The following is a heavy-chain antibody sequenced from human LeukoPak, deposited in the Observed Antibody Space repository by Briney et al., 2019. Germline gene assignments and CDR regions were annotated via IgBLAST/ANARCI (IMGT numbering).Heavy chain of an antibody. CDR2: INHSGST. Sequence: SETLSLTCAVYGGSFSGYYWSWIRQPPGKGLEWIGEINHSGSTNYNPSLKSRVTISVDTSKNQFSLTLSSVTGADTAVYYCASRLLVSSGRMPVWGQGSLVT. J-gene: IGHJ4*02. CDR1: GGSFSGYY. CDR3: ASRLLVSSGRMPV. V-gene: IGHV4-34*01. D-gene: IGHD3-10*01.